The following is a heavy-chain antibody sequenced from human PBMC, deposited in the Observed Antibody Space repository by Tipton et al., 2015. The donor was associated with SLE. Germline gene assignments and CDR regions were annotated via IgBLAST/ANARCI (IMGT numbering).Heavy chain of an antibody. CDR2: IYYSGST. J-gene: IGHJ4*02. Sequence: TLSLTCNVSGGSISSYYWSWIRQPPGKGLEWIGYIYYSGSTNYNPSLKSRVTISVDTSKNQFSLKLSSVTAADTAVYYCASPRGSGWFNFDYWGQGTLVTVSS. CDR3: ASPRGSGWFNFDY. CDR1: GGSISSYY. D-gene: IGHD6-19*01. V-gene: IGHV4-59*01.